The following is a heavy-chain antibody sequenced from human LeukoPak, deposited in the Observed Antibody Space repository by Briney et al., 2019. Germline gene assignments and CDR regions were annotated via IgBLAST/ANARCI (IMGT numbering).Heavy chain of an antibody. V-gene: IGHV4-61*02. D-gene: IGHD2-2*01. CDR3: AGRGSSSGTFDI. Sequence: SEXLSLTCTVSGGSITNLNFYWAWIRQPAGKRLEWIGRIYTSGCTNDTPSLKSRVTMSVDKSKNQISLKLASLTAADTALYYCAGRGSSSGTFDIWGPGTFVTVSS. CDR1: GGSITNLNFY. J-gene: IGHJ3*02. CDR2: IYTSGCT.